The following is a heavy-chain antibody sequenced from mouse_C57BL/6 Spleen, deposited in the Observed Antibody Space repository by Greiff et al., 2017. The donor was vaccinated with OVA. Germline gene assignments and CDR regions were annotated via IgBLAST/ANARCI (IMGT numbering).Heavy chain of an antibody. CDR3: ARSDGFYFDY. CDR1: GYTFTSYW. J-gene: IGHJ2*01. D-gene: IGHD2-3*01. V-gene: IGHV1-52*01. CDR2: IDPSDSET. Sequence: QVQLQQPGAELVRPGSSVKLSCKASGYTFTSYWMHWVKQRPIQGLEWIGNIDPSDSETHYNQKFKDKATLTVDKASSTAYMQLSSLTSEDSAVYYCARSDGFYFDYWGQGTTLTVSS.